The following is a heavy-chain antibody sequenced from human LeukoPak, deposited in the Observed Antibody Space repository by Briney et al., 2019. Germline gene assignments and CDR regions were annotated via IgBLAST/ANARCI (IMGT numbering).Heavy chain of an antibody. J-gene: IGHJ4*02. V-gene: IGHV4-39*07. CDR2: IYYSGST. D-gene: IGHD4-17*01. Sequence: SETLSLTCTVSRGSISSTTYYWGWIRQSPGKGLEWIGTIYYSGSTYYNPSLKSRVTISVDTSQNQFSLKLSSVTAADTAVYYCARGPTVKYFDYWGQGTLVTVSS. CDR1: RGSISSTTYY. CDR3: ARGPTVKYFDY.